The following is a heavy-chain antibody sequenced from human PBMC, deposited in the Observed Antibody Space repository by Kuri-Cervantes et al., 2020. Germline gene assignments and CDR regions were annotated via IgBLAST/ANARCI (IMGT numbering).Heavy chain of an antibody. Sequence: ASVKVSCKASGYTFTDYYLHWVRQAPGQGLEWMAWINTNSGGTNYAQKLQGRVTMTTDTSTSTAYMELRSLRSDDTAVYYCARDPSTFDYWGQGTLVTVSS. J-gene: IGHJ4*02. CDR1: GYTFTDYY. CDR3: ARDPSTFDY. D-gene: IGHD1-26*01. CDR2: INTNSGGT. V-gene: IGHV1-2*02.